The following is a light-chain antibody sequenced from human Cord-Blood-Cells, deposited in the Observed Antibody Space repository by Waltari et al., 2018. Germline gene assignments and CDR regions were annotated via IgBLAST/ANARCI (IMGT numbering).Light chain of an antibody. CDR1: QSVSSSY. CDR2: GAS. V-gene: IGKV3-20*01. J-gene: IGKJ4*01. Sequence: ELVLTPSPGTLSLSPEERATLSCRASQSVSSSYLAWYQQKPGQAPRLLIYGASSRATGIPDRFSGSGSGTDFTLTISRLEPEDFAVYYCQQYGSSPLTFGGGTKVEIK. CDR3: QQYGSSPLT.